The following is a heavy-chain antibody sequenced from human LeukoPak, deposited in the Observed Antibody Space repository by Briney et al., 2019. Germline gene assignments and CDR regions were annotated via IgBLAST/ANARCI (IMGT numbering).Heavy chain of an antibody. CDR3: ARGPQYSSGNFDY. CDR2: IYCSGST. D-gene: IGHD6-19*01. V-gene: IGHV4-59*01. J-gene: IGHJ4*02. Sequence: SETLSLTCTVSGGSISSYYWSWIRQPPGKGLEWIGYIYCSGSTNYNPSLKSRVTISVDTSKNQFSLKLSSVTAADTAVYYCARGPQYSSGNFDYWGQGTLVTVSS. CDR1: GGSISSYY.